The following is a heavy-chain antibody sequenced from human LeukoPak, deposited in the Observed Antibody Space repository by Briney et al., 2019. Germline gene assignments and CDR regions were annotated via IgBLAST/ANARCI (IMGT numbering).Heavy chain of an antibody. CDR3: AIVLGATFDY. CDR1: GFTFSSYS. Sequence: SGGSLRLSCAASGFTFSSYSMNWVRQAPGKGLEWVSYISSSSSTIYYADSVKGRFTISRDNAKNSLYLQMNSLRAEDTAVYYCAIVLGATFDYWGQGTLVTVSS. CDR2: ISSSSSTI. V-gene: IGHV3-48*01. D-gene: IGHD1-26*01. J-gene: IGHJ4*02.